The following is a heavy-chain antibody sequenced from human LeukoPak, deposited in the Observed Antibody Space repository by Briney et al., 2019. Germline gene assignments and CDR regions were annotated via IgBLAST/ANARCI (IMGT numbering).Heavy chain of an antibody. CDR2: INHSGST. Sequence: SETMSLTCAVYGGSFSGYYWSWIRQPPGKGLEWIGEINHSGSTNYNPSLKSRVTISVDTSKNQFSLKLSSVTAADTAVYYCARDAGGRWSDAFDIWGQGTMVTVSS. J-gene: IGHJ3*02. D-gene: IGHD2-15*01. V-gene: IGHV4-34*01. CDR1: GGSFSGYY. CDR3: ARDAGGRWSDAFDI.